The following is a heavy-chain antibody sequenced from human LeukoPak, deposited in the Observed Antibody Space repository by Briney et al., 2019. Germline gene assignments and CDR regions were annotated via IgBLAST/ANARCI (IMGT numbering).Heavy chain of an antibody. CDR1: GFTFSNYW. CDR3: ARLSYDSGTHYTCYEY. CDR2: INSDARST. D-gene: IGHD3-10*01. J-gene: IGHJ4*02. V-gene: IGHV3-74*01. Sequence: GGSLRLSCAASGFTFSNYWMHWVRQAPGKGLVWVSRINSDARSTSYADSVKGRFTISRDNAKNSVYLQMNSLRADDTAVYYCARLSYDSGTHYTCYEYWGQGTLVTVSS.